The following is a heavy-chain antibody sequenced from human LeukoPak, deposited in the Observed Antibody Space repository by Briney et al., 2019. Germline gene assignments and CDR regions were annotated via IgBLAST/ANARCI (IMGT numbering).Heavy chain of an antibody. CDR3: AKGGSSRDAFDI. CDR2: IRYDGSNK. J-gene: IGHJ3*02. D-gene: IGHD6-19*01. V-gene: IGHV3-30*02. CDR1: GFTFSSYG. Sequence: PGGSLSLSCAASGFTFSSYGMHWVRQAPGKGLEWVAFIRYDGSNKYYADSVKGRFTISRDNSKNTLYLQMNSLRAEDTAVYYCAKGGSSRDAFDIWGQGTMVTVSS.